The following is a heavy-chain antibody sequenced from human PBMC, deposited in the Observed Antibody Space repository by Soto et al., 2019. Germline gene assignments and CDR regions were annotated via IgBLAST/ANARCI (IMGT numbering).Heavy chain of an antibody. CDR1: GDSVSSNSAT. V-gene: IGHV6-1*01. D-gene: IGHD2-8*01. CDR2: TYYMSKWYT. Sequence: QVQLQQSGPRLVKPSQTLSLTCAISGDSVSSNSATWDWIRRSPSRGLEWLGRTYYMSKWYTDYAVSVKGRITINPDTSNNHLSLQLDSVTPDDTAVYYCARLIGDSWLDSWGQGTLVTVSS. CDR3: ARLIGDSWLDS. J-gene: IGHJ5*01.